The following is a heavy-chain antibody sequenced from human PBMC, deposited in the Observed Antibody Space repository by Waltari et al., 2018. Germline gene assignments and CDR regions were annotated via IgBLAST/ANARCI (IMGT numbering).Heavy chain of an antibody. J-gene: IGHJ4*02. CDR3: ARSQTGYSSSSCLDN. D-gene: IGHD6-6*01. CDR2: VYYSGST. V-gene: IGHV4-59*11. Sequence: QVQLQESGPGLVKPSETLSLTCTVSGDSISSHYWSWIRQPPGKGLEWIGYVYYSGSTNYNPSFESRVTISVDTSKNQFSLTLNSVTAADTAVYYCARSQTGYSSSSCLDNWGQGTPVTVSS. CDR1: GDSISSHY.